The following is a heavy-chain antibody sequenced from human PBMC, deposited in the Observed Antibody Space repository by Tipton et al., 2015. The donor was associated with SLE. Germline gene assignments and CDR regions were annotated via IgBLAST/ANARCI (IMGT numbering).Heavy chain of an antibody. J-gene: IGHJ4*02. Sequence: SLRLSCAASGFTFSGYSMNWVRQAPGKGLEWVSSISSSSSFIYYADSVKGRFTISRDNAKNALYLQMNSLRAEDTAVYYCASEGLGGTLLDWGQGTLVTVSS. CDR2: ISSSSSFI. CDR3: ASEGLGGTLLD. D-gene: IGHD1-26*01. V-gene: IGHV3-21*01. CDR1: GFTFSGYS.